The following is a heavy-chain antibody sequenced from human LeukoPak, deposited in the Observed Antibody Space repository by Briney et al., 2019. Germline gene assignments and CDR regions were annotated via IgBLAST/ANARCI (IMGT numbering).Heavy chain of an antibody. CDR3: AKIGGPSDYGDGDNWFDP. D-gene: IGHD4-17*01. Sequence: PGGSLRLSCAASGFTFSSYAMSWVRQAPGKGLEWVSAISGSGGSTYYADSVKGRFTISRDNSKNTLYLQMNSLRAEDTAVYYCAKIGGPSDYGDGDNWFDPWGQGTLVTVSS. J-gene: IGHJ5*02. V-gene: IGHV3-23*01. CDR2: ISGSGGST. CDR1: GFTFSSYA.